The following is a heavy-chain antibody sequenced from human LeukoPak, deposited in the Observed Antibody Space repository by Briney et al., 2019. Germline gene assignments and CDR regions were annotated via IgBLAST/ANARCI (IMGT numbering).Heavy chain of an antibody. CDR1: GGSISSYY. D-gene: IGHD5-12*01. J-gene: IGHJ4*02. V-gene: IGHV4-34*01. Sequence: SETLSLTCTVSGGSISSYYWSWIRQPPGKGLEWIGEINHSGSTNYNPSLKSRVTISVDTSKNQFSLKLSSVTAADTAVYYCARGGSGYDYLFDYWGQGTLVTVSS. CDR2: INHSGST. CDR3: ARGGSGYDYLFDY.